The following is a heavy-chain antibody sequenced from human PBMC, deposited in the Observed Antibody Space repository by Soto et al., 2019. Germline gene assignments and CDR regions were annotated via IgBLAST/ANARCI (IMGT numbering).Heavy chain of an antibody. CDR1: GFTFRDYA. D-gene: IGHD6-19*01. CDR3: AKGGRQWLVTSDFNY. J-gene: IGHJ4*02. CDR2: VSHDGRNT. V-gene: IGHV3-30*18. Sequence: GGSLRLSCAASGFTFRDYAMHWVRQAPGKGLEWVAVVSHDGRNTHYADSVKGRFTISRDSSRNTVSLEMTSLRAEDTAVYYCAKGGRQWLVTSDFNYWGQGALVTVSS.